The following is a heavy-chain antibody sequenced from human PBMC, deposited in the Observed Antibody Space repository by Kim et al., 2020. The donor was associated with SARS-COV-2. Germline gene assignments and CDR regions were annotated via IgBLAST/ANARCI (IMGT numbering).Heavy chain of an antibody. D-gene: IGHD3-22*01. CDR3: ERGSGNYGFDS. J-gene: IGHJ4*02. Sequence: YAASVKGQFTISRDNAKGTLDLQMNSLRPEDTAVYYCERGSGNYGFDSWGQGILVAVSS. V-gene: IGHV3-74*01.